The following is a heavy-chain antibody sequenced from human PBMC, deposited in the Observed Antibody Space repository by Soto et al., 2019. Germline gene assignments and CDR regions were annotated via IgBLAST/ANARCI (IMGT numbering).Heavy chain of an antibody. CDR3: ARGYYGSGSPKF. CDR2: INPKSGGT. CDR1: GSILTDNY. D-gene: IGHD3-10*01. Sequence: ASVKDSYKACGSILTDNYVHWVREAPGQGLEWTGWINPKSGGTDFAQKFQGRVTMTRDTAISTAYMELSRLRYDDTAVYYCARGYYGSGSPKFWGQGTMVTVSS. V-gene: IGHV1-2*02. J-gene: IGHJ4*02.